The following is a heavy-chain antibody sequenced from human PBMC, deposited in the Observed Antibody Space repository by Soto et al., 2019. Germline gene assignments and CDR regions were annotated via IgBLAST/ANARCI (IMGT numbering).Heavy chain of an antibody. J-gene: IGHJ4*02. V-gene: IGHV4-31*03. CDR3: ARTPDYYDSRDRRYYFDY. D-gene: IGHD3-22*01. Sequence: SETLSLTCTVSGGSISSGGYYWSWIRQHPGKGLEWIGYIYYSGSTYYNPSLKSRVTISVDTSKNQFSLKLSSVTAADTAVYYCARTPDYYDSRDRRYYFDYWGQGTLVTVSS. CDR2: IYYSGST. CDR1: GGSISSGGYY.